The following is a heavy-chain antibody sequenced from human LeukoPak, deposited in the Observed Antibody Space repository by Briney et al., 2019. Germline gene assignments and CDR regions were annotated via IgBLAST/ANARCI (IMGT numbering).Heavy chain of an antibody. D-gene: IGHD5-18*01. V-gene: IGHV4-34*01. CDR3: AQMDTAMGTH. J-gene: IGHJ4*02. CDR1: GWSFSDYY. Sequence: SETLSLTCAVYGWSFSDYYWSWIRQPPGKGLEWIGEINPSGSTNYRTFLKSRVTISLETSKHQSSLKLSSVAAADTAVYYCAQMDTAMGTHWGQETLVTVSS. CDR2: INPSGST.